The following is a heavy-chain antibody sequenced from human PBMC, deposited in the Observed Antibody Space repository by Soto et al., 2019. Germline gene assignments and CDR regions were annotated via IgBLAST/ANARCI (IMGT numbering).Heavy chain of an antibody. CDR3: ARESEDLTSNFDD. CDR2: ISSTTNYI. J-gene: IGHJ4*02. V-gene: IGHV3-21*06. CDR1: GFPFTRYS. Sequence: EVQLVESGGGLVKPGGSLRLSCAASGFPFTRYSMNWVRQAPGKGLEWVSSISSTTNYIYYGDSMKGRFTISRDNAKNSLYLEMNSLRAEDTAVYYCARESEDLTSNFDDWGQGTLVTGSS.